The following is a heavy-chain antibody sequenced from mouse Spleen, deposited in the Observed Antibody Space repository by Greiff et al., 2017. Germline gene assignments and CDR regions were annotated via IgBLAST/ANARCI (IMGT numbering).Heavy chain of an antibody. J-gene: IGHJ4*01. D-gene: IGHD2-3*01. Sequence: EVQRVESGGGLVQPGGSLKLSCAASGFTFSSYGMSWVRQTPDKRLELVATINSNGGSTYYPDSVKGRFTISRDNAKNTLYLQMSSLKSEDTAMYYCARGDDGYYDYYAMDYWGQGTSVTVSS. CDR1: GFTFSSYG. V-gene: IGHV5-6-3*01. CDR2: INSNGGST. CDR3: ARGDDGYYDYYAMDY.